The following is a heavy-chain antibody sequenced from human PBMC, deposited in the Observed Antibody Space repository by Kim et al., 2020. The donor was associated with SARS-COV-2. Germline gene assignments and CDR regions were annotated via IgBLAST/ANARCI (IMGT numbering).Heavy chain of an antibody. J-gene: IGHJ4*02. CDR2: ISYDGSNK. CDR3: ARDQGYSSSWRDERRPLLF. CDR1: GFTFSSYG. V-gene: IGHV3-33*05. Sequence: GGSLRLSCAASGFTFSSYGMHWVRQAPGKGLEWVAVISYDGSNKYYADSVKGRFTISRDNSKNTQYLQMNSLRAEDTAVYYCARDQGYSSSWRDERRPLLFWGQGTLVTVSS. D-gene: IGHD6-13*01.